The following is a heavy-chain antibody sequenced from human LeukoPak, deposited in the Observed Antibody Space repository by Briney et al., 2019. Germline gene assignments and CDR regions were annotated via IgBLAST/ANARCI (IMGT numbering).Heavy chain of an antibody. CDR1: GVSIGDTFYY. V-gene: IGHV4-39*07. D-gene: IGHD3-22*01. Sequence: SETLSLTCTVSGVSIGDTFYYCGWIRQPPGKGLDWIVSIYHTGRTNYSPSLKSRVTLSVDTSKNQFSLKLTSVTAADTALYHCARDPGFYYDSRETHYDYWGQGTLVTVSS. J-gene: IGHJ4*02. CDR3: ARDPGFYYDSRETHYDY. CDR2: IYHTGRT.